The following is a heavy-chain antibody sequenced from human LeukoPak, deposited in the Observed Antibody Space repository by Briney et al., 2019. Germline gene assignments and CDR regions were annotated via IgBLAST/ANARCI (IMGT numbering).Heavy chain of an antibody. J-gene: IGHJ4*02. V-gene: IGHV3-30-3*01. CDR2: ISYDGSNK. CDR1: GFTFSSYA. Sequence: PGGSLRLSCAASGFTFSSYAMHWVRQAPGKGLEWVAVISYDGSNKYYADSVKGRFTISRDNSKNTLYLQMNSLRAEDTAVYYCARDSCSSTSCCSYYFDYWGQGTLVTVSS. D-gene: IGHD2-2*01. CDR3: ARDSCSSTSCCSYYFDY.